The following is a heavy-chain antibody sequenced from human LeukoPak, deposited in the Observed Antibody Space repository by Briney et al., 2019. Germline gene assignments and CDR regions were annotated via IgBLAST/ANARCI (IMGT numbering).Heavy chain of an antibody. J-gene: IGHJ5*02. Sequence: ASVKVSCKVSGYTLTELSMHWVRQAPGKGLEWRGGFDPEDGETIYAQKFQGRVTMTEDTSTDTAYMELSSLRSEDTAVYYCATDSHYYVSSGYYNWFDPWGQGTLVTVSS. CDR2: FDPEDGET. CDR3: ATDSHYYVSSGYYNWFDP. V-gene: IGHV1-24*01. CDR1: GYTLTELS. D-gene: IGHD3-22*01.